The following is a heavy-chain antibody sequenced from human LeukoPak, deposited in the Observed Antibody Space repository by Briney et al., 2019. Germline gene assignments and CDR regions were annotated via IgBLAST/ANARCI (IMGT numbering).Heavy chain of an antibody. V-gene: IGHV3-21*01. D-gene: IGHD2-2*02. J-gene: IGHJ4*02. CDR3: ARDLPAAIRDPYFDY. CDR2: ISSSSSYI. Sequence: GGSPRLSCAASGFTFSSYSMNWVRQAPGKGLEWVSSISSSSSYIYYADSVKGRFTISRDNAKNSLYLQMNSLRAEDTAVYYCARDLPAAIRDPYFDYWGQGTLVTVSS. CDR1: GFTFSSYS.